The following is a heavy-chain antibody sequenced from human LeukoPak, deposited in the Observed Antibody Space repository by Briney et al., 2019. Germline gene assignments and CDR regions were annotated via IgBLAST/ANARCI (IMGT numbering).Heavy chain of an antibody. D-gene: IGHD3-3*01. V-gene: IGHV3-48*03. CDR3: AKDGEGIDY. CDR1: GFTFSSYE. CDR2: ISSSGSTI. J-gene: IGHJ4*02. Sequence: PGGSLRLSCAASGFTFSSYEMNWVRQAPGKGLEWVSYISSSGSTIYYADSVKGRFTISRDNSKNSLYLQMNSLRAEDTALYYCAKDGEGIDYWGQGTLVTVSS.